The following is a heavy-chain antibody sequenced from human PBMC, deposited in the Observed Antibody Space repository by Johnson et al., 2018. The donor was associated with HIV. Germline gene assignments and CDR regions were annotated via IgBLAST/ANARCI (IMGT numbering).Heavy chain of an antibody. D-gene: IGHD4-23*01. Sequence: VQLVESGGGVVRPGGSLRLSCAASGFNVDDDALSWVRQVPGKGLEWVSRINSDGSSTTYADSVKGRFTISRDNAKNTLYLQMNSLRAEDTAVYYCARGLGYVFYGGNSNAFHVWGQGTMVTVSS. V-gene: IGHV3-20*04. CDR2: INSDGSST. CDR1: GFNVDDDA. J-gene: IGHJ3*01. CDR3: ARGLGYVFYGGNSNAFHV.